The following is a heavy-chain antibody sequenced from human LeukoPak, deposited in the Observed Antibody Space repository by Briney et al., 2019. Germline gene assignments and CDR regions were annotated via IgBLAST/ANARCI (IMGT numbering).Heavy chain of an antibody. V-gene: IGHV3-48*02. CDR1: GFTFSSYS. Sequence: PGGSLRLSCAASGFTFSSYSMNWVRQAPGKGLEWVSYISSSSSTIYYADSVKGRFTISRDNAKNSLYLQMNSLRDEDTAVYYCARENDYGDDNWFDPWGQGTLVTVSS. CDR2: ISSSSSTI. D-gene: IGHD4-17*01. J-gene: IGHJ5*02. CDR3: ARENDYGDDNWFDP.